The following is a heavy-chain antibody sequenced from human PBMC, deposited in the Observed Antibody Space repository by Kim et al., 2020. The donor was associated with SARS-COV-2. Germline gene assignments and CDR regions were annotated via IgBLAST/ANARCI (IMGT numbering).Heavy chain of an antibody. V-gene: IGHV1-3*01. CDR2: INAGNGNT. CDR3: ARGPMFIAVAGYLFGANWFDP. J-gene: IGHJ5*02. Sequence: ASVKVSCKASGYTFTSYAMHWVRQAPGQRLEWMGWINAGNGNTKYSQKFQGRVTITRDTSASTAYMELSSLRSEDTAVYYCARGPMFIAVAGYLFGANWFDPWGQGTLVTVSS. CDR1: GYTFTSYA. D-gene: IGHD6-19*01.